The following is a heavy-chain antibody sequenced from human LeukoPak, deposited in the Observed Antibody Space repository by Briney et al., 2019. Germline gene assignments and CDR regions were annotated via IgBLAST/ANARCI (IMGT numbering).Heavy chain of an antibody. CDR3: ARDRGGGGTPFDY. CDR1: GGSISSSGYY. D-gene: IGHD3-10*01. CDR2: IYYSGST. V-gene: IGHV4-39*07. J-gene: IGHJ4*02. Sequence: SETLSLTCTVSGGSISSSGYYWGWIRQPPGKGLEWIGTIYYSGSTYYNPSLKSRVTISVDTSKNQFSLKLSSVTAADTAVYYCARDRGGGGTPFDYWGQGTLVTVSS.